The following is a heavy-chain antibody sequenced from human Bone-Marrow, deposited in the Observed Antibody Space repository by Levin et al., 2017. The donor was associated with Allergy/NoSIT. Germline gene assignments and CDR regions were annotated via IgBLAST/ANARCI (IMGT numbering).Heavy chain of an antibody. Sequence: SQTLSLTCTVSGGSISSGNYYWSWIRQTPGKGLEWIGYIYYSGSTYYNPSLKSRLTISVDTSKNQFSLNLTSVTTAYTAVYYCATGSGSYPIYFSFWGQGTLVTVSS. CDR2: IYYSGST. J-gene: IGHJ4*02. CDR1: GGSISSGNYY. D-gene: IGHD3-10*01. CDR3: ATGSGSYPIYFSF. V-gene: IGHV4-30-4*01.